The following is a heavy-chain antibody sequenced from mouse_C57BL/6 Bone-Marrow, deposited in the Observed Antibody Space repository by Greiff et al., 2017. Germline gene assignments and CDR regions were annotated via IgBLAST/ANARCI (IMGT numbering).Heavy chain of an antibody. CDR2: ISNGGGST. CDR3: ARTYDGYYSYAMDY. V-gene: IGHV5-12*01. D-gene: IGHD2-3*01. J-gene: IGHJ4*01. Sequence: EVQLVESGGGLVQPGGSLKLSCAASGFTFSDYYMYWVRQTPEKRLEWVAYISNGGGSTYYPDTVKGRFTLSIDNAKTTPYLQMSRLKSEDTAMYYCARTYDGYYSYAMDYWGQGTSVTVSA. CDR1: GFTFSDYY.